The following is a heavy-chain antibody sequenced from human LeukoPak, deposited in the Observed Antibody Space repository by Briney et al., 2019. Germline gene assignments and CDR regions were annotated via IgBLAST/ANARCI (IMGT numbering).Heavy chain of an antibody. CDR3: ARRSSGSYDGSFDP. CDR1: GDSISSGGYY. Sequence: SSQTLSLTCTVSGDSISSGGYYWSWIRQLPGKGLEWIGYIYHSGSTYYNPSFESRLTISIDTSKNQFSLELTSVTAADTAIYYCARRSSGSYDGSFDPWGLGTLVTVSS. CDR2: IYHSGST. V-gene: IGHV4-31*03. J-gene: IGHJ5*02. D-gene: IGHD3-10*01.